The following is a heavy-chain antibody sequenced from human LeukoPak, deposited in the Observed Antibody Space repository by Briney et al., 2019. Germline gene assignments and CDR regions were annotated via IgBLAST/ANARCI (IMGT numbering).Heavy chain of an antibody. CDR1: GFNFSSYW. CDR3: ARPTAVTLVDAFNI. Sequence: GGSLRLSCAAAGFNFSSYWMTWVRQAPGKGLEWVANIKQDGTEKYCVDSVKGRFTISRDNAKNSLYLQMNSLRDVDTAVYLCARPTAVTLVDAFNIWGLGTMVTVSS. V-gene: IGHV3-7*04. CDR2: IKQDGTEK. D-gene: IGHD4-17*01. J-gene: IGHJ3*02.